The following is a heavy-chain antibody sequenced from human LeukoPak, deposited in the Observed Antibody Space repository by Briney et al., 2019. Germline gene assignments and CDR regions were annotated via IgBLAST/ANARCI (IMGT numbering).Heavy chain of an antibody. J-gene: IGHJ4*02. Sequence: SQTLSLTCTVSGGSISSGDYYWSWIRQPPGKGVEWIGYIYYSGSTYYNPSLKSRVTISVDTSKNQFSLKLSSVTAADTAVYYCARENNWNYLRHFDYWGQGTLVTVSS. CDR1: GGSISSGDYY. V-gene: IGHV4-30-4*01. CDR3: ARENNWNYLRHFDY. CDR2: IYYSGST. D-gene: IGHD1-7*01.